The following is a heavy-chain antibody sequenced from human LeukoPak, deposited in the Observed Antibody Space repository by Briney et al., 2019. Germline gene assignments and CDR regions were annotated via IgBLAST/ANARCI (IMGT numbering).Heavy chain of an antibody. D-gene: IGHD6-19*01. V-gene: IGHV1-69*04. CDR3: ARERTRYSSGWSDGNWFDP. Sequence: ASVKVSCKASGGTFSSYAISWVRQAPGQGLEWMGRIIPILGIANYAQKFQGRVTITADKSTSTAYMELSSLRSEDTAVYYCARERTRYSSGWSDGNWFDPWGQGTLVTVSS. CDR2: IIPILGIA. CDR1: GGTFSSYA. J-gene: IGHJ5*02.